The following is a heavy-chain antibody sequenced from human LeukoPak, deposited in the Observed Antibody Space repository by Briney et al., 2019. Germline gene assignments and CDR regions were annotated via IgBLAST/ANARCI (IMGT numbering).Heavy chain of an antibody. V-gene: IGHV4-59*01. D-gene: IGHD3-22*01. J-gene: IGHJ3*02. CDR3: AREYYYDSSGYYFAFDI. CDR2: IYYSGST. Sequence: SETLSLTCTVSGGSISSYYWSWIRQPPGKGLEWIGYIYYSGSTNYNPSLKSRVTISVDTSKNQFSLKLCSVTAADTAVYYCAREYYYDSSGYYFAFDIWGQGTMVTVSS. CDR1: GGSISSYY.